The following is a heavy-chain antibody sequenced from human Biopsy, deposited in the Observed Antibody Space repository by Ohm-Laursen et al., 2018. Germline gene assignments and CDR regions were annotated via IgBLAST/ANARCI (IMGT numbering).Heavy chain of an antibody. CDR1: GGSLSSYS. V-gene: IGHV4-4*07. CDR2: IYTSGIT. Sequence: TLSLTCTVSGGSLSSYSWSWIRQPAGKGLEWIGQIYTSGITNYNPSLKSRVTMSVDTSKNEFSLRVSSLTAADTAVYYCARDRDRRGWFDPWGQGTLVTVSS. D-gene: IGHD1-14*01. CDR3: ARDRDRRGWFDP. J-gene: IGHJ5*02.